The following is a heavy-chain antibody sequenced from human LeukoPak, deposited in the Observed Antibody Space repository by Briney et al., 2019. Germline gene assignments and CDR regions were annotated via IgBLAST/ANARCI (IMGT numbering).Heavy chain of an antibody. CDR1: GFIFSSHG. D-gene: IGHD1-26*01. Sequence: GGSLRLSCAASGFIFSSHGMHWVRQAPGKGLEWVAFIRYDGGNKYYADSVKGRFTIPRDNSKNTLYLQMNSLRPEDTAVYYCAKGGSTSGAFDYWGQGTLVIVSS. J-gene: IGHJ4*02. CDR3: AKGGSTSGAFDY. V-gene: IGHV3-30*02. CDR2: IRYDGGNK.